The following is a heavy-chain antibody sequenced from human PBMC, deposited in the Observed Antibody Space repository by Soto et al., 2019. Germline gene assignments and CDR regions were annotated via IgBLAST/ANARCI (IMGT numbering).Heavy chain of an antibody. CDR3: ARADYYYGSGSYYTYYFDY. Sequence: PSETLSLTCTVSGGSISSGDYYWSWIRQPPGKGLEWIGYIYYSGSTYYNPSLKSRVTISVDTSKNQFSLKLSSVTAADTAVYYCARADYYYGSGSYYTYYFDYWGQGTLVTSPQ. V-gene: IGHV4-30-4*01. CDR1: GGSISSGDYY. D-gene: IGHD3-10*01. J-gene: IGHJ4*02. CDR2: IYYSGST.